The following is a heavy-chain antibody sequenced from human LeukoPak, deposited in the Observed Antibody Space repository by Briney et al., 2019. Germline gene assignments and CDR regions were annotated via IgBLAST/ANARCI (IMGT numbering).Heavy chain of an antibody. D-gene: IGHD6-6*01. CDR1: GFTFSNAW. V-gene: IGHV3-15*01. Sequence: GGSLRLSCAASGFTFSNAWMSWVRQAPGKGLEWIGRIKSKTDGGTTDYAAPVKGRFTISRDDSTDTLYLQMNSLRAEDTAVYFCAASLATPGRGRGYWGQGTLVTVSS. CDR3: AASLATPGRGRGY. CDR2: IKSKTDGGTT. J-gene: IGHJ4*02.